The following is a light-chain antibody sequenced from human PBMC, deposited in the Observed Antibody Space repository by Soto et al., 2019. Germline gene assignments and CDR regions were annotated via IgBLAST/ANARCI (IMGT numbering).Light chain of an antibody. Sequence: QSALTQPASVSGSPGQSITISCTGTSSDVGSYNLVSWYQQHPGKAPRLMIYEGNKRPSGGSNRFSGSKSGNTASLTISGLQAEDEADYYCCSYAGSSTLMFGGGTKLTVL. V-gene: IGLV2-23*01. CDR3: CSYAGSSTLM. CDR1: SSDVGSYNL. CDR2: EGN. J-gene: IGLJ3*02.